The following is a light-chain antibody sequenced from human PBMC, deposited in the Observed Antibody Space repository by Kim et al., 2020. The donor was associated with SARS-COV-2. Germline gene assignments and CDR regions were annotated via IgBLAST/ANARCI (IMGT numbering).Light chain of an antibody. J-gene: IGLJ1*01. V-gene: IGLV3-19*01. Sequence: LGHTVRITCQGDSLRSYYASWYQQKPGQAPVLVIYGKNNRPSGIPDRFSGSSSGNTASLTITGAQAEDEADYYCNSRDSSGNHYVFGTGTKVTVL. CDR1: SLRSYY. CDR2: GKN. CDR3: NSRDSSGNHYV.